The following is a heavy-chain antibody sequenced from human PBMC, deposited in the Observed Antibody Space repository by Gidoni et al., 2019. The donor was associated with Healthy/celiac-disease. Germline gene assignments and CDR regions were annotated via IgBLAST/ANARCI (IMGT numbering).Heavy chain of an antibody. D-gene: IGHD6-19*01. CDR1: GFTFSSYA. J-gene: IGHJ4*02. CDR3: AKDLPRGAVAGYFDY. Sequence: EVQLLESGGGLVQPGGSLRLSCAASGFTFSSYAMSWVRQAPGKGLEWVSGISNSGGSIYLADSVKGRFTISRDKSKNTLYLQMNSLRDGDTAVYYCAKDLPRGAVAGYFDYWGQGTLVTVSS. CDR2: ISNSGGSI. V-gene: IGHV3-23*01.